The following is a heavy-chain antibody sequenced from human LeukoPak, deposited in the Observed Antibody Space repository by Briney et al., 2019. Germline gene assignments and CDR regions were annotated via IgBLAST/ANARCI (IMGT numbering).Heavy chain of an antibody. CDR2: IYTSGST. J-gene: IGHJ5*02. Sequence: SETLSLTCTVSGGCISSYYWSWIRQAAGKGLEWIGRIYTSGSTNYNPSLKSRVTMSVDTSKNQFSLKLSSVTAADTAVYYCARDLIYNWFDPWGQGTLVTVSS. D-gene: IGHD3/OR15-3a*01. CDR1: GGCISSYY. V-gene: IGHV4-4*07. CDR3: ARDLIYNWFDP.